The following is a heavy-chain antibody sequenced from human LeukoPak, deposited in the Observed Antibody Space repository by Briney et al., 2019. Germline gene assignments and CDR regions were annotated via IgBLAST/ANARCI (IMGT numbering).Heavy chain of an antibody. CDR1: GLTFSGFA. V-gene: IGHV3-23*01. J-gene: IGHJ6*01. D-gene: IGHD1-26*01. CDR3: AKMKGHPLPKYYMDV. CDR2: ISGTGDNT. Sequence: GGSLRLSCAASGLTFSGFAMSWVRRTPGKGLEWVSGISGTGDNTLYADSVKGRFTISRDNSKNTLYLEMNSLRAEDTAIYYCAKMKGHPLPKYYMDVWGQGTTVTVSS.